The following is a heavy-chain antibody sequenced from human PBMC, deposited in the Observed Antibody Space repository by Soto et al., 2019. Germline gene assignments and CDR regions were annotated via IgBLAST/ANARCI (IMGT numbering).Heavy chain of an antibody. V-gene: IGHV1-3*01. CDR2: ISAGNGNT. D-gene: IGHD3-3*01. Sequence: ASVKVSCKASGYTFTSYAMHWVRQAPGQRLEWMGWISAGNGNTKYSQKFQGRVTITRDTSASTAYMELSSLRSEDTAVYYCARSGRGGGGYYDFWSGYYTGIYYYYGMDVWGQGTTVTVSS. CDR3: ARSGRGGGGYYDFWSGYYTGIYYYYGMDV. J-gene: IGHJ6*02. CDR1: GYTFTSYA.